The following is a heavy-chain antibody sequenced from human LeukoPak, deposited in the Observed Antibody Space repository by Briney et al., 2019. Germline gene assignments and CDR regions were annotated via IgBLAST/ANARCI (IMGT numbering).Heavy chain of an antibody. CDR2: ISSNGGST. CDR3: ARDRAAAESFLVY. CDR1: GFTFSSYG. Sequence: GGSLRLSCAASGFTFSSYGMHWVRQAPGKGLEYVSAISSNGGSTYYANSVKGRFTISRDNSKNTLYLQMGSLRAEDMAVYYCARDRAAAESFLVYWGQGTLVTVSS. D-gene: IGHD6-13*01. J-gene: IGHJ4*02. V-gene: IGHV3-64*01.